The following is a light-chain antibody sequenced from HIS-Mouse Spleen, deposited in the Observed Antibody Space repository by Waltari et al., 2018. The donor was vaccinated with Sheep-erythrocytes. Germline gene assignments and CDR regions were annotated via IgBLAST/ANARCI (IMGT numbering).Light chain of an antibody. CDR3: QSADSSGTYV. V-gene: IGLV2-11*01. CDR2: DVS. Sequence: QSALTQPRSVSGSPGQSVTISCTGTSSDVGGYNYVSWYQQHPGKAPKLMIYDVSKRPSGIPERVSGSSSGTTVTLTISGVQAEDEADYYCQSADSSGTYVFGTGTKVTVL. CDR1: SSDVGGYNY. J-gene: IGLJ1*01.